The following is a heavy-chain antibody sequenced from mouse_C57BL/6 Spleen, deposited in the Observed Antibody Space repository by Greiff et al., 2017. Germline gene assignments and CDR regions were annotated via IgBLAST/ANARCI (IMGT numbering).Heavy chain of an antibody. CDR3: ARDRVTTVGTKGFAY. Sequence: EVQLVESGGGLVKPGGSLKLSCAASGFTFSSYAMSWVRQTPEKRLEWVATISDGGSYTYYPDNVKGRFTISRDNAKNNLYLQMSHLKSEDTAMYYCARDRVTTVGTKGFAYWGQGTLVTVSA. CDR1: GFTFSSYA. CDR2: ISDGGSYT. D-gene: IGHD1-1*01. J-gene: IGHJ3*01. V-gene: IGHV5-4*01.